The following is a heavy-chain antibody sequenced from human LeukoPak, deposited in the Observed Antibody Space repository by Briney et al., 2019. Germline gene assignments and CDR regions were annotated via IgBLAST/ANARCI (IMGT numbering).Heavy chain of an antibody. CDR3: ARGWAYFDY. V-gene: IGHV4-59*01. Sequence: PSETLSLTCTVSGGSISSYYWSWIRQPPGKGLEWIGYIYYSGSTNSNPSLKSRVTISVDTPKNHLSLKLSSVTAADTAVYYCARGWAYFDYWGQGTLVTVSS. CDR2: IYYSGST. CDR1: GGSISSYY. D-gene: IGHD3-16*01. J-gene: IGHJ4*02.